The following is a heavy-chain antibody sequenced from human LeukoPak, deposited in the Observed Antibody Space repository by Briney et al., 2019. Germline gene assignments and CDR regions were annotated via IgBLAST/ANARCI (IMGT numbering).Heavy chain of an antibody. CDR3: ARGTLVYFGESLSAAASGMDV. D-gene: IGHD3-10*01. CDR2: INTNTGIP. Sequence: ASVKVSCKASGYTFNKYGMNWVRQAPGQGPEWMGWINTNTGIPTYAQGVTGRFVFSLDTSVTTAFLQISSLKAEDTAIYFCARGTLVYFGESLSAAASGMDVWGQGTTVTVSS. CDR1: GYTFNKYG. V-gene: IGHV7-4-1*02. J-gene: IGHJ6*02.